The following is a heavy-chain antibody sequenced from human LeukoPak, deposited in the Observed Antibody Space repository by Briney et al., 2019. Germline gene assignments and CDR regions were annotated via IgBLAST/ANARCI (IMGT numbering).Heavy chain of an antibody. V-gene: IGHV5-51*01. Sequence: GESLKISCKVSGYSFTNYWIGWVRQMPGKGLEWMGIIYPADSHTRYSPSFQGQVTISADKSISTAYLQWSSLKASDTAMYYCARQDSSGWYVEGAFDIWGQGTMVTVSS. J-gene: IGHJ3*02. D-gene: IGHD6-19*01. CDR1: GYSFTNYW. CDR3: ARQDSSGWYVEGAFDI. CDR2: IYPADSHT.